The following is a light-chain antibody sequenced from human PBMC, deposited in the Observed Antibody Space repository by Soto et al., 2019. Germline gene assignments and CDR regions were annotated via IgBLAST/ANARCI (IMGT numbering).Light chain of an antibody. J-gene: IGKJ1*01. CDR3: QQRSNWPPST. CDR2: DAS. Sequence: EIVLTQSPATLSLSPGERATLSCRASQSVSSYLAWYQQKPGQAPRLLIYDASNRATGIPARFSGSGSGTDFILTIISLEPEDFAVYYCQQRSNWPPSTFGQGTKVEIK. CDR1: QSVSSY. V-gene: IGKV3-11*01.